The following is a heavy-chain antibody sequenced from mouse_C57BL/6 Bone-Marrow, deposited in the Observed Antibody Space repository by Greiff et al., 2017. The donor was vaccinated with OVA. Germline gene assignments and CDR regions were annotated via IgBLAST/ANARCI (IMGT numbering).Heavy chain of an antibody. CDR2: ISYDGSN. D-gene: IGHD2-3*01. V-gene: IGHV3-6*01. CDR3: ARIMDGYNWYFDV. Sequence: EVQLVESGPGLVKPSQSLSLTCSVTGYSITSGYYWNWIRQFPGNKLEWMGYISYDGSNNYNPSLKNRISITRDTSKNQFFLKLNSVTTEDTATYYCARIMDGYNWYFDVWGTGTTVTVSS. J-gene: IGHJ1*03. CDR1: GYSITSGYY.